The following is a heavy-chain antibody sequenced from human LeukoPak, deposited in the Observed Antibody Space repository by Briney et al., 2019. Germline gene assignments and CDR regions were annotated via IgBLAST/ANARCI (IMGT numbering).Heavy chain of an antibody. Sequence: GGSLRLSCAASGFTLSSYSMNWVRQAPGKGLEWVSSISSSSSYIYYADSVKGRFTISRDNAKNSLYLQMNSLRAEDTAVYYCARDKTRVFDYWGQGTLVTVSS. CDR3: ARDKTRVFDY. CDR1: GFTLSSYS. V-gene: IGHV3-21*01. J-gene: IGHJ4*02. CDR2: ISSSSSYI.